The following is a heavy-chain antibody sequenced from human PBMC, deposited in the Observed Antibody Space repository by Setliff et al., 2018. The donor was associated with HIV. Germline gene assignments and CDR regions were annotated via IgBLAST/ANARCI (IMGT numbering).Heavy chain of an antibody. J-gene: IGHJ3*02. CDR2: VAGNAVNT. V-gene: IGHV3-23*01. Sequence: PGGSLRLSCAASGYTFNNYAMSWVRQAPGKGLEWVSTVAGNAVNTYHADSVKGRFTISRDNSKNTLYLQMNSLRAEDTAVYFCAKGFYYDSGDGWVRAFDIWGQGTMVTVSS. CDR3: AKGFYYDSGDGWVRAFDI. D-gene: IGHD3-22*01. CDR1: GYTFNNYA.